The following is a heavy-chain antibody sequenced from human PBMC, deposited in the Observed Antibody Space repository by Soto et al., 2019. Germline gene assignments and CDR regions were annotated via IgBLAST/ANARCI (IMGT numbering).Heavy chain of an antibody. CDR1: GFTFSDYY. CDR3: ARAMAPLKEMARRGRISGFDY. J-gene: IGHJ4*02. Sequence: QVQLVESGGGLVKPGGSLRLSCAASGFTFSDYYMSWIRQAPGKGLEWVSYISSSGSTIYYADSVKGRFTISRGNAKNSLYLQMNSLRAEDTAVYYCARAMAPLKEMARRGRISGFDYWGQGTLVTVSS. D-gene: IGHD2-15*01. CDR2: ISSSGSTI. V-gene: IGHV3-11*01.